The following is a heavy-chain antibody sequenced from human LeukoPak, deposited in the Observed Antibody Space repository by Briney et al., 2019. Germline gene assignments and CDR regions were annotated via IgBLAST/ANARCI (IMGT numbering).Heavy chain of an antibody. V-gene: IGHV3-23*01. CDR1: GFTCSSYA. CDR3: AKDRGITGTTPLFDY. Sequence: PGGSLRLSCAASGFTCSSYAMSWVRQAPGKGLEWVSAISGSGGSTYYADSVKGRFTISRDNSKNTLYLQMNSLRAEDTAVYYCAKDRGITGTTPLFDYWGQGTLVTVSS. D-gene: IGHD1-7*01. CDR2: ISGSGGST. J-gene: IGHJ4*02.